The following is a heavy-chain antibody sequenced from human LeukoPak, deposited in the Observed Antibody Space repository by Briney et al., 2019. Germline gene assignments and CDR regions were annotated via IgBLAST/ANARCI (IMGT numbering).Heavy chain of an antibody. Sequence: SETLSLTCTVSGGSISSGGYYWSWIRQHPGKGLEWIGYIYYSGSTYYNPSLKSRVTISVDTSKNQFSLKLSSVTAADTAVYYCARHAAVEGSSGWSPLWWFDPWGQGTLVTVSS. CDR1: GGSISSGGYY. J-gene: IGHJ5*02. CDR2: IYYSGST. CDR3: ARHAAVEGSSGWSPLWWFDP. V-gene: IGHV4-31*03. D-gene: IGHD6-19*01.